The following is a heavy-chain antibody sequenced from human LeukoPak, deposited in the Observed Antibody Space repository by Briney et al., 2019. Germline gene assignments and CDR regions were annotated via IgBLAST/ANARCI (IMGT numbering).Heavy chain of an antibody. D-gene: IGHD6-6*01. CDR1: GFAFSSFT. CDR2: ISGSSSTV. Sequence: GGSLRLSCVASGFAFSSFTMNWVRQAPGKGLEWVSYISGSSSTVYYADSVKGRFTISRDNAKNSLFLQMNSLRAEDTAVYYCARELAYWGPGTLVTASS. J-gene: IGHJ4*02. V-gene: IGHV3-48*01. CDR3: ARELAY.